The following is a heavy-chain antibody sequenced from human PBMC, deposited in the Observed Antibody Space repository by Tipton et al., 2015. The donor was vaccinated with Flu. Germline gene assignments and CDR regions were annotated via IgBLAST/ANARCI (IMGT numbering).Heavy chain of an antibody. CDR1: GFTFRSYA. D-gene: IGHD3-16*01. CDR2: ISYDGSHK. J-gene: IGHJ4*02. V-gene: IGHV3-30*04. Sequence: SLRLSCAASGFTFRSYAMHWVRQAPGKGLEWVALISYDGSHKFYPDSVKGRFTISRDNSKNTLDLQMSSLRAEDTAVYYCAKDRSGDYGDPLWNWGQGTLVTVSS. CDR3: AKDRSGDYGDPLWN.